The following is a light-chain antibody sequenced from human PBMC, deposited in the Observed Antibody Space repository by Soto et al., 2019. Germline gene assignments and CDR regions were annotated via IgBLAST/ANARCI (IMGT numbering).Light chain of an antibody. Sequence: DIQMTQSPSSLSASVGDRFTITCQASQDIKYYLNWYQHRPGKAPELLIYDASNLEAGVPSRFSGSGSGTDFTFTISSLQPEDIATYYCQQYENVPLTFGGGTKVDI. CDR3: QQYENVPLT. CDR2: DAS. V-gene: IGKV1-33*01. J-gene: IGKJ4*01. CDR1: QDIKYY.